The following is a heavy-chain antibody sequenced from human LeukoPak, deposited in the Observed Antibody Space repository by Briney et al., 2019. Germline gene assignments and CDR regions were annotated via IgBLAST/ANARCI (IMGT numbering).Heavy chain of an antibody. CDR2: IISSGGSI. V-gene: IGHV3-48*03. D-gene: IGHD3-10*01. CDR1: GFTFSSYE. CDR3: ATDPLTMVRGVAYYYYGMDV. Sequence: GGSLRLSCAASGFTFSSYEMNWVRRAPGGGGEWCSYIISSGGSIYYADSVKGRFTISRDNAKNSLYLQMNSLRAEETAVYYCATDPLTMVRGVAYYYYGMDVWGKGNTVIVSS. J-gene: IGHJ6*04.